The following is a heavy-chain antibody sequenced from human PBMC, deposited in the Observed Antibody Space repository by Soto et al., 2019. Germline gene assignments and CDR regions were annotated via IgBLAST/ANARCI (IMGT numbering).Heavy chain of an antibody. J-gene: IGHJ4*02. CDR3: TRDGRGLGRLSLFEY. Sequence: PGGSLRLSCAASGFNVNSDYMNWVRQTPGKGLEWVASTYSGETTYYADSVRGRFTISSDKSKNTLYFQLSSLRIEDTAVYYCTRDGRGLGRLSLFEYWGQGGLVTVSS. CDR1: GFNVNSDY. CDR2: TYSGETT. D-gene: IGHD2-21*02. V-gene: IGHV3-53*01.